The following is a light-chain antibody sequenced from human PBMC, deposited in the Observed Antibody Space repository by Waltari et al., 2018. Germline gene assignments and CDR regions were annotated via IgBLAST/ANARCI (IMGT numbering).Light chain of an antibody. CDR1: QSVDTY. CDR3: RQRSNWVT. Sequence: EIVWTKSPATLSLSLGERASLSCRASQSVDTYLAWYQQKPGQAPRPLIYDASNRATGNPAMFSGSGSGTDCTLTISSLEHEDFALYYCRQRSNWVTFGRGTKVEIQ. J-gene: IGKJ4*01. CDR2: DAS. V-gene: IGKV3-11*01.